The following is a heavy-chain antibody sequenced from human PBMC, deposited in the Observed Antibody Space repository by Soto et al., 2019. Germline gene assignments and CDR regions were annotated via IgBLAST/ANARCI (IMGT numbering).Heavy chain of an antibody. J-gene: IGHJ5*02. D-gene: IGHD3-9*01. CDR3: ARTIYDILTGPYNWFDP. Sequence: SETLSLTCTVSGGSISSSSYYWGWIRQPPGKGLEWIGSIYYSGSTYYNPSLKSRVTISVDTSKNQFSLKLSSVTAADTAVYYCARTIYDILTGPYNWFDPWGQGTLVTVSS. CDR2: IYYSGST. CDR1: GGSISSSSYY. V-gene: IGHV4-39*01.